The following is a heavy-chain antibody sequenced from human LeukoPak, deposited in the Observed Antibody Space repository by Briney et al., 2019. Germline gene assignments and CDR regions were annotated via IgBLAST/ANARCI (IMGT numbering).Heavy chain of an antibody. J-gene: IGHJ4*02. CDR3: AKDSSYYDIWSGYYTGYYFDY. Sequence: GGSLRLSCAASGFTFSSYAMSWVRQAPGKGLEWVSAISGSGGSTYYADSVKGRFTISRDNSKNTLYLQMNSLRAEDTAVYYCAKDSSYYDIWSGYYTGYYFDYWGQGTLVTVSS. D-gene: IGHD3-3*01. CDR1: GFTFSSYA. CDR2: ISGSGGST. V-gene: IGHV3-23*01.